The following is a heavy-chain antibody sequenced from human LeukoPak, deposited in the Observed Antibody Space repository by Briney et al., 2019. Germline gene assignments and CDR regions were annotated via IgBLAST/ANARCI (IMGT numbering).Heavy chain of an antibody. CDR1: RFTFSDFA. Sequence: GGSLRLSCAASRFTFSDFAMSWVRQAPGKGLEWVSTIGGTGGDTYYADSVKGRFTISRDNAKSSLYLQMSSLRAEDTATYYCARITGTSEYFDSWGQGTLVTVSS. CDR2: IGGTGGDT. D-gene: IGHD1-20*01. V-gene: IGHV3-23*01. CDR3: ARITGTSEYFDS. J-gene: IGHJ4*02.